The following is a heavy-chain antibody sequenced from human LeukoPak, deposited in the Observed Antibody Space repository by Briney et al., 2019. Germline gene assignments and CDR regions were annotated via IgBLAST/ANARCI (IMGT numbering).Heavy chain of an antibody. Sequence: SETLSLTCTVSGGSISSSSYYWGWIRQPPGKGLEWIGSIYYSGSTYYSPSLKSRVTISVDTSKNQFSLKLSSVTAADTAVYYCARLSYSSAHWGQGTLVTVSS. CDR3: ARLSYSSAH. CDR2: IYYSGST. J-gene: IGHJ4*02. V-gene: IGHV4-39*01. D-gene: IGHD6-25*01. CDR1: GGSISSSSYY.